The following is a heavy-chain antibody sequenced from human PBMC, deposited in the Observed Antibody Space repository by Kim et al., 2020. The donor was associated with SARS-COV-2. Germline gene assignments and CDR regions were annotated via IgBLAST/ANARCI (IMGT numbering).Heavy chain of an antibody. CDR1: GFTFSSYA. CDR3: ASSDSSGYRYYFDY. V-gene: IGHV3-64*01. CDR2: ISSNGGST. D-gene: IGHD3-22*01. Sequence: GGSLRLSCAASGFTFSSYAMHWVRQAPGKGLEYVSAISSNGGSTYYANSVKGRFTISRDNSKNTLYLQMGSLRAEDMAVYYCASSDSSGYRYYFDYWGQGTLVTVSS. J-gene: IGHJ4*02.